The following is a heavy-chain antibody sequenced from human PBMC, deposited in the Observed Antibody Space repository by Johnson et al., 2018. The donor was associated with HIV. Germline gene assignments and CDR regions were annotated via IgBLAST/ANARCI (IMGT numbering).Heavy chain of an antibody. CDR2: ISYDGSNK. J-gene: IGHJ3*02. CDR1: GFPFSNYA. V-gene: IGHV3-30*04. Sequence: QVQLVESGGGVVQPGRSLRLSCTASGFPFSNYAMHWVRQAPGKGLEWVAIISYDGSNKNYADSVKGRFRISRDNSKNTQYLQMNSLRAEDTAVYYCARERDAFDIWGQGTMVTVSS. CDR3: ARERDAFDI.